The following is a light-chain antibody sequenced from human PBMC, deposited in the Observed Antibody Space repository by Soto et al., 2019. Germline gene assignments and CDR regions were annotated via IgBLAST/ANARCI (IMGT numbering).Light chain of an antibody. CDR3: QQYNNWPLQT. V-gene: IGKV3-15*01. J-gene: IGKJ1*01. Sequence: VVTQSPASLSVSPGDRVTISCRAGPISSNLAWYQKKPGQAPRLLIYAASTRATGIPARFSGSGSGTEFTLTISSLQSEDFAVYYCQQYNNWPLQTFGQGTKVDI. CDR2: AAS. CDR1: PISSN.